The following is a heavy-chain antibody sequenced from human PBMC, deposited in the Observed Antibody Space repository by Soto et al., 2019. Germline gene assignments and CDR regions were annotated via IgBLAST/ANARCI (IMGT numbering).Heavy chain of an antibody. Sequence: PGGSLRLSCAASGFTFSSYGMHWVRQAPGKGLEWVAVIWYDGSNKYYADSVKGRFTISRDNSKNTLYLQMNSLRAEDTAVYYCARDFARVPAACIDYWGQGTLVTVSS. CDR3: ARDFARVPAACIDY. V-gene: IGHV3-33*01. CDR2: IWYDGSNK. D-gene: IGHD2-2*01. CDR1: GFTFSSYG. J-gene: IGHJ4*02.